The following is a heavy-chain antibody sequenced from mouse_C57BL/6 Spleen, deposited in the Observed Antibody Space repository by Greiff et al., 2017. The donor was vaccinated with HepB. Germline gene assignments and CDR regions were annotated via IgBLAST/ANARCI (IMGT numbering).Heavy chain of an antibody. V-gene: IGHV5-9-1*02. CDR1: GFTFSSYA. CDR3: TRESLYGGSWYFDV. Sequence: EVMLVESGEGLVKPGGSLKLSCAASGFTFSSYAMSWVRQTPEKRLEWVAYISSGGDYIYYADTVKGRFTISRDNARNTLYLQMSSLKSEDTAMYYCTRESLYGGSWYFDVWGTGTTVTVSS. J-gene: IGHJ1*03. D-gene: IGHD1-1*01. CDR2: ISSGGDYI.